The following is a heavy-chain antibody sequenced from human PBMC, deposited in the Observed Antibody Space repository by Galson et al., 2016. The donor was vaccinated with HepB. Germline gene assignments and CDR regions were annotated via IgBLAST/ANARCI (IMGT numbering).Heavy chain of an antibody. Sequence: SLRLSCAASGFTFRDYWMNWVRQAPGKGLEWVAIITHDGNEKYYAASVTGRFTISRDNDDNSLYLQMHSLRVEDTAVYYCARDVPSDSWGAFDIWGQGTMVTVSS. CDR2: ITHDGNEK. D-gene: IGHD3-16*01. J-gene: IGHJ3*02. CDR3: ARDVPSDSWGAFDI. V-gene: IGHV3-7*03. CDR1: GFTFRDYW.